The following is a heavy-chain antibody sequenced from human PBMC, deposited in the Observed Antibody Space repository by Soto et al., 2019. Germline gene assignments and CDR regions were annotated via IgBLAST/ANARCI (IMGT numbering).Heavy chain of an antibody. Sequence: PSETLSLTCAVYGGSFSGYYWSCIRQPPGKGLEWIGEINHSGSTNYNPSLKSRVTISVDTSKNQFSLKLSSVTAADTAVYYCARALTTADYWGQGTLVTVSS. J-gene: IGHJ4*02. V-gene: IGHV4-34*01. CDR1: GGSFSGYY. CDR3: ARALTTADY. CDR2: INHSGST. D-gene: IGHD4-17*01.